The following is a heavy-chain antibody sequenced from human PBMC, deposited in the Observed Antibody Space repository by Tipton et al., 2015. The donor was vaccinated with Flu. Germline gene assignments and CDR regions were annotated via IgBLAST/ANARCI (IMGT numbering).Heavy chain of an antibody. D-gene: IGHD3-22*01. CDR2: INWNSGSI. Sequence: SLRLSCAASGFTFDDYAMHWVRQAPGKGLEWVSGINWNSGSIGYADSVKGRFTISRDNAKNSLYLQMNSLRAEDTALYYCAKDMGSGYYYSSESLKPNDAFDIWGQGTMVTVSS. V-gene: IGHV3-9*01. CDR3: AKDMGSGYYYSSESLKPNDAFDI. J-gene: IGHJ3*02. CDR1: GFTFDDYA.